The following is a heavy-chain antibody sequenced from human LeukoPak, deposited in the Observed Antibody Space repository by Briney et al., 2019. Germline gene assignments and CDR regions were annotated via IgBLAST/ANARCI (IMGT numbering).Heavy chain of an antibody. V-gene: IGHV3-23*01. D-gene: IGHD6-13*01. CDR3: ARGGPAAGRFDY. CDR2: ISGSGSST. CDR1: GFTFSSYG. J-gene: IGHJ4*02. Sequence: GSLRLSCAASGFTFSSYGMSWVRQAPGKGLEWVSAISGSGSSTYYADSVKGRFTISRDNSKNTLYLQMNSLRAEDTAVYYCARGGPAAGRFDYWGQGTLVIVSS.